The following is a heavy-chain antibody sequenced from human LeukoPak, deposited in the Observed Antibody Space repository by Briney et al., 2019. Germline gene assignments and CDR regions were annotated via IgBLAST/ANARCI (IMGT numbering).Heavy chain of an antibody. Sequence: GGSLTLSCAASGFTVSSNYMSWVRQAPGKGLEWVSAISGSGGSTYYADSVKGRFTISRDNSKNTLYLQMNSLRAEDTAVYYCAKCGDYGDYYYYGMDVWGQGTTVTVSS. J-gene: IGHJ6*02. CDR1: GFTVSSNY. D-gene: IGHD4-17*01. CDR3: AKCGDYGDYYYYGMDV. CDR2: ISGSGGST. V-gene: IGHV3-23*01.